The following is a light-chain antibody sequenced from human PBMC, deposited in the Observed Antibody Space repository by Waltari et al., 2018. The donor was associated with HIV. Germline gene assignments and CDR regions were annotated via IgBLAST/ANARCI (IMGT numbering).Light chain of an antibody. CDR2: KAT. CDR1: QNVGTW. CDR3: HQYSNYLGS. J-gene: IGKJ1*01. V-gene: IGKV1-5*03. Sequence: DIHMSQSPPTLTASLVARVNITCRASQNVGTWLAWYQQKPGEAPKLLIHKATDVEDGVPSRFSGSASGTEFTLTIDSLHPDDFATFYCHQYSNYLGSFGQGTKLELK.